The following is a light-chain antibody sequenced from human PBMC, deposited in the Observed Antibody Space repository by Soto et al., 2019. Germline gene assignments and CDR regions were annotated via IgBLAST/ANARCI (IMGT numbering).Light chain of an antibody. CDR2: SNN. CDR1: SSNIGSNT. Sequence: SVVTQPPSASGTLGQRVTISCSGSSSNIGSNTVNWYQQLPGTAPKLLIYSNNQRPSGVPDRFSGSKSGTSASLAISGLQSENEDDYYCAAWDDSLNGHVFGTGTKVTV. V-gene: IGLV1-44*01. J-gene: IGLJ1*01. CDR3: AAWDDSLNGHV.